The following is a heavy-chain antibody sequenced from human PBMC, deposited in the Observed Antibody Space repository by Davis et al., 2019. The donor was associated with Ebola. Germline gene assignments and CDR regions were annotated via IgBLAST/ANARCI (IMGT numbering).Heavy chain of an antibody. Sequence: AASVKVSCKASGYTFTSYGITWVRQAPGQGLEWMGWINPHNGNTNYAQNVQGRVTMTTDTSTSTAYMEVGSLRSDDTAVYYCARGYCSGGSCYSPDYWGQGTLVTVSS. CDR2: INPHNGNT. CDR3: ARGYCSGGSCYSPDY. D-gene: IGHD2-15*01. CDR1: GYTFTSYG. V-gene: IGHV1-18*04. J-gene: IGHJ4*02.